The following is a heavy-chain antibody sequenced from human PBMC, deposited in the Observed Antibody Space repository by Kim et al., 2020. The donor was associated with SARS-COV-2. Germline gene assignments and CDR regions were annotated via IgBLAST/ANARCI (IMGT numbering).Heavy chain of an antibody. Sequence: SETLSLTCTVSGGSISSYYWSWIRQPPGKGLEWIGYIYYSGSTNYNPSLKSRVTISVDTSKNQFSLKLSSVTAADTAVYYCARIRYSSGRIDYWGQGTLVTVSS. J-gene: IGHJ4*02. CDR3: ARIRYSSGRIDY. D-gene: IGHD6-19*01. CDR2: IYYSGST. V-gene: IGHV4-59*08. CDR1: GGSISSYY.